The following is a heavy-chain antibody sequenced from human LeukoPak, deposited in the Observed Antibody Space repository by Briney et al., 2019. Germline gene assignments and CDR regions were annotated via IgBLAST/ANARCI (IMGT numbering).Heavy chain of an antibody. Sequence: KPSETLSLTCTVSGGSINSYYWSWIRQPAGKGLEWIGRIYASGSTNYNPSLKSRVTMSVDTSKNQFSLKLSSVTAADTAVYYCTAGVRMTAAVESWGQGSLVTVSS. J-gene: IGHJ4*02. CDR3: TAGVRMTAAVES. D-gene: IGHD6-13*01. CDR1: GGSINSYY. CDR2: IYASGST. V-gene: IGHV4-4*07.